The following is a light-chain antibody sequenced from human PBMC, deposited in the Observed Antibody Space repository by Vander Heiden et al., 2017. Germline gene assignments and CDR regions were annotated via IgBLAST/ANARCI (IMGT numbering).Light chain of an antibody. CDR1: QGIGND. V-gene: IGKV1-6*01. J-gene: IGKJ1*01. CDR3: LQGYNHPRT. CDR2: AAS. Sequence: AIQMTQSPSSLSASVGDRVTITCRASQGIGNDLGWYQQTPGKAPHLLIYAASRLQSGVPSRFSGSGSGTDFTLSISNLQPEDFATYYCLQGYNHPRTFGLGTKVXI.